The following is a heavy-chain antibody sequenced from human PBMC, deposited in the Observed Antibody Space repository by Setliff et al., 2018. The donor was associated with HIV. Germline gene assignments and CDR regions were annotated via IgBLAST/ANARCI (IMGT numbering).Heavy chain of an antibody. D-gene: IGHD1-26*01. CDR3: ARGSGSYRAFDI. CDR1: GYIITGYL. Sequence: VASVKVSCKASGYIITGYLIHWVRQAPGKGLEWMGRVDPEDGETKYAEKFQGRVTIMADTSTVTAYMELSRLRSEDTAVYYCARGSGSYRAFDIWGQGTMVTVSS. J-gene: IGHJ3*02. V-gene: IGHV1-69-2*01. CDR2: VDPEDGET.